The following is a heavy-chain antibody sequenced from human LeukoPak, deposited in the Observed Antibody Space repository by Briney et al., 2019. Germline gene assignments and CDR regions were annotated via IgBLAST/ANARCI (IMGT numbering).Heavy chain of an antibody. Sequence: PSETLYLTCTVSGGSISSYYWSWIRQPAGKGLEWIGRICTSGSTNYNPSLKSRVTMSVDTSKNQSSLKPISVTAADTAVYYCAGGTSSWYGTTPMDYWGQGTLVTVSS. V-gene: IGHV4-4*07. J-gene: IGHJ4*02. D-gene: IGHD6-13*01. CDR1: GGSISSYY. CDR3: AGGTSSWYGTTPMDY. CDR2: ICTSGST.